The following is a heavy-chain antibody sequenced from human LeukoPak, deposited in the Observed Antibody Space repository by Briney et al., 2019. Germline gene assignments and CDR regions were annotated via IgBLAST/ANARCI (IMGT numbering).Heavy chain of an antibody. J-gene: IGHJ3*02. Sequence: PSETLSLTCAVYGGSFSGYYWSWIRHPPGKGLEWIGEINHRGSTNYYPSLKSRVTTSVDKSKNQFSLKLSSVTGADTAVYYCAKRQRWAVADAFDIWGQGTMVTVSS. D-gene: IGHD6-19*01. CDR2: INHRGST. CDR3: AKRQRWAVADAFDI. V-gene: IGHV4-34*01. CDR1: GGSFSGYY.